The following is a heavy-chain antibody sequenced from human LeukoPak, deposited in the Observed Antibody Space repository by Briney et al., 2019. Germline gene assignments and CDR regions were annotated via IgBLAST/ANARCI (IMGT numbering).Heavy chain of an antibody. CDR1: GYTFTVYY. CDR2: IIPKFGTA. Sequence: SVKLSCTASGYTFTVYYMHWVRQAPGQGLEWLGGIIPKFGTAIYAQKFQGRLTITADESTSTAYLELSSLSSEDTAIYYCARDRPGRYCTSTSCFIASPFDPWGQGTLVTVSS. CDR3: ARDRPGRYCTSTSCFIASPFDP. V-gene: IGHV1-69*13. J-gene: IGHJ5*02. D-gene: IGHD2-2*01.